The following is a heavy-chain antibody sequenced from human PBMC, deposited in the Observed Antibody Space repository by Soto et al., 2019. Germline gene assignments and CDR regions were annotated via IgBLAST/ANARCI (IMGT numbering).Heavy chain of an antibody. CDR3: ARSPYCSGGSCYSYYYYYYMDV. Sequence: SETLSLTGTVSGGSISSYYWSWIRQPPGKGLEWIGYIYYSGSTNYNPSLKSRVTISVDTSKNQFSLKLSSVTAADTAAYYCARSPYCSGGSCYSYYYYYYMDVWGKGTTVTVSS. CDR1: GGSISSYY. CDR2: IYYSGST. J-gene: IGHJ6*03. V-gene: IGHV4-59*08. D-gene: IGHD2-15*01.